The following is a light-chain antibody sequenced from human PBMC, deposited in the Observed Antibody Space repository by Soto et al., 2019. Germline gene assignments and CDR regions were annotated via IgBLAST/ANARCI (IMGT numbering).Light chain of an antibody. CDR2: DVS. CDR1: SSDVGGYNY. V-gene: IGLV2-11*01. J-gene: IGLJ1*01. CDR3: CSYAGSYTYV. Sequence: QSALTQPRSVSGSPGQSVTISCTGTSSDVGGYNYVSWYQQHPGKAPKFMIYDVSKRPSGVPDRFSGSKSGKTASLTISGLQAEYEADYYCCSYAGSYTYVFGTGTKLTVL.